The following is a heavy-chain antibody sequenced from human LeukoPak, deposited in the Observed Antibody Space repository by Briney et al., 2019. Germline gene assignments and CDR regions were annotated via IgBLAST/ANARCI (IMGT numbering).Heavy chain of an antibody. J-gene: IGHJ5*02. CDR3: ARASSGTHNWFDP. Sequence: SETLSLTCTVSGGSISSYYWSWIRQPPGKGLEWIGYIYYSGSTNYNPSLKSRVTISVDTSKNQFSLKLNSVTAADTAVYYCARASSGTHNWFDPWGQGTLVTVSS. CDR1: GGSISSYY. CDR2: IYYSGST. V-gene: IGHV4-59*12.